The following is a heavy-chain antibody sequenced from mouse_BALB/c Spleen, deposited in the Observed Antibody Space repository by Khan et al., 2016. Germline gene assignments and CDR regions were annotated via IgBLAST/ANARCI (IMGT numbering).Heavy chain of an antibody. CDR3: ARRGGDYFDY. J-gene: IGHJ2*01. CDR1: GFSLSTSGMG. V-gene: IGHV8-12*01. Sequence: QVTLKESGPGILQPSQTLSLTCSFSGFSLSTSGMGVSWIRQPSGKGLAWLTHIYWDDDKRYNPSLKSRLTISKDTSSNQVFLKITSVDTADAATDFGARRGGDYFDYWGQGTTLTVSS. CDR2: IYWDDDK.